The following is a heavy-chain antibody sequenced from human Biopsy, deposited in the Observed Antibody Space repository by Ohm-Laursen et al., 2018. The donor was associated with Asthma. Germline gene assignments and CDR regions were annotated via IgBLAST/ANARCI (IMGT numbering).Heavy chain of an antibody. CDR1: GGYLTGHY. J-gene: IGHJ5*02. V-gene: IGHV4-34*01. CDR2: IDQSGYT. CDR3: ARAAITGIRGWFDP. Sequence: VTLSLTCSVYGGYLTGHYWNWIRQPPGKGLEWIGEIDQSGYTNYNPSLKSRVTISADTSKNQFHLNLSSVTAADTAVYFCARAAITGIRGWFDPWGQGTQVTVSS. D-gene: IGHD1-20*01.